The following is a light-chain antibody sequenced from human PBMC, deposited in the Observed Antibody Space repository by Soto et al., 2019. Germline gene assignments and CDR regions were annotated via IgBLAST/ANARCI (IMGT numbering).Light chain of an antibody. V-gene: IGLV2-14*01. Sequence: QSALTQPASVSGSPGQSITISCTGTSSDVGGYNYVSWYQQHPGKAPKLMIYDVSNRPSGVSNRFSGSKSGNTASLTISGLEAEDEDDYYSSSYTSSSTRVFGGGTKLTVL. CDR1: SSDVGGYNY. CDR3: SSYTSSSTRV. J-gene: IGLJ2*01. CDR2: DVS.